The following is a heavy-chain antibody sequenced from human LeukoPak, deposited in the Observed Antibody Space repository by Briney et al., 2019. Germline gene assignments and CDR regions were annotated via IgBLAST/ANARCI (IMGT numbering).Heavy chain of an antibody. V-gene: IGHV1-2*02. D-gene: IGHD2-15*01. CDR2: INPNSGGT. CDR1: GYTFTADY. Sequence: ASVKVSCKASGYTFTADYIHWVRQAPGQGLEWMGWINPNSGGTNYAQKLQGRVTMTTDTSTSTAYMELRRLRSDDTAVYYCARGRRGLVGFDIWGQGTMVTVSS. CDR3: ARGRRGLVGFDI. J-gene: IGHJ3*02.